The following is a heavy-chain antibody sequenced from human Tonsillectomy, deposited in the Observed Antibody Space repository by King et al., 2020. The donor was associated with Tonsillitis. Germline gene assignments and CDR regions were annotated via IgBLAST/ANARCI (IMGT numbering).Heavy chain of an antibody. CDR3: ARDAGYSSGFYDY. D-gene: IGHD5-18*01. V-gene: IGHV3-66*01. CDR1: GFIVRSNY. Sequence: VQLVESGGGLVQPGGSLRLSCAASGFIVRSNYMSWVRQAPGTGLEWVSVMYSGGSTYFADSVEGRLTIPRDNSKNTVYLQMNTLKAEDTAVYYCARDAGYSSGFYDYWGQGTLVTVSS. CDR2: MYSGGST. J-gene: IGHJ4*02.